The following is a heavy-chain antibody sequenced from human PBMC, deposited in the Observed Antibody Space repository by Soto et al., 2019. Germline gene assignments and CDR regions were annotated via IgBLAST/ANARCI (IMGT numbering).Heavy chain of an antibody. D-gene: IGHD4-17*01. CDR1: GFTFSSYG. CDR3: ARDYSANGDYVLGY. CDR2: IWYDGSNK. Sequence: QVQLVESGGGVVQPGRSLRLSCAASGFTFSSYGMHWVRQAPGKGLEWVAVIWYDGSNKYYADSVKGRFTISRDNSKNPLYLQMNSLRAEDTAVYYCARDYSANGDYVLGYWGQGTLVTVSS. V-gene: IGHV3-33*01. J-gene: IGHJ4*02.